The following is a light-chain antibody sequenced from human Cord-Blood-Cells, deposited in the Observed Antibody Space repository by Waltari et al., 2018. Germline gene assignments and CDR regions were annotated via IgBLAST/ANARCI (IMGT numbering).Light chain of an antibody. CDR2: GAS. J-gene: IGKJ1*01. CDR3: QQYGSSPT. CDR1: QSVSSSY. Sequence: EIVLTQSPGTLSLSPGERATLSCRASQSVSSSYLAWYQQKPGQAPRLLIYGASSRANGIPDRFIGTGSGTNFTLTIIRLEPEDFSVYYCQQYGSSPTFGQGTKVEIK. V-gene: IGKV3-20*01.